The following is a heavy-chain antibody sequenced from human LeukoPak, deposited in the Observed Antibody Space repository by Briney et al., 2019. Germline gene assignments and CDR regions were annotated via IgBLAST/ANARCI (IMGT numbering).Heavy chain of an antibody. J-gene: IGHJ4*02. Sequence: GRSPRLSCAASGFTSSSYWMHWVPQAPGKGLVWFSRINSDGSSTSYADSVKGRFTILRDNAKNTLYLQMSSLCAGDTAVYYCPRGCSSTSCHVRSDYWGQGTLVTVSS. CDR2: INSDGSST. CDR3: PRGCSSTSCHVRSDY. CDR1: GFTSSSYW. V-gene: IGHV3-74*01. D-gene: IGHD2-2*01.